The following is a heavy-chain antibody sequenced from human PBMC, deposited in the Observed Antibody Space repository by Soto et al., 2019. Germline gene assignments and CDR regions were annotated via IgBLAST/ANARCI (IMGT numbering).Heavy chain of an antibody. Sequence: ASVKVSCKVSGYTLTVLSMHWVRQAPGKGLEWMGGFDPEDGETIYAQKFQGRVTMTEDTSTDTAYMELSSLRSEDTAVYYCATRASGWPGYYYYGMDVWGQGTTVTVSS. D-gene: IGHD6-19*01. V-gene: IGHV1-24*01. CDR1: GYTLTVLS. J-gene: IGHJ6*02. CDR2: FDPEDGET. CDR3: ATRASGWPGYYYYGMDV.